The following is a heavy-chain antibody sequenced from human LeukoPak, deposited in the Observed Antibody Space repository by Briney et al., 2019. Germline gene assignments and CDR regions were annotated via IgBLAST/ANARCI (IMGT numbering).Heavy chain of an antibody. Sequence: GASVKVSCKASGYTFSSYDIHWVRQATGHGLEWMGWINPKSAHTGHAQKFQGRVTMTRDTSISTAYMELSSLTSEDTAMYYCTRGPALHSNWVGGRWFDPWGQGTLVTVSS. V-gene: IGHV1-8*01. D-gene: IGHD1-1*01. CDR2: INPKSAHT. CDR3: TRGPALHSNWVGGRWFDP. CDR1: GYTFSSYD. J-gene: IGHJ5*02.